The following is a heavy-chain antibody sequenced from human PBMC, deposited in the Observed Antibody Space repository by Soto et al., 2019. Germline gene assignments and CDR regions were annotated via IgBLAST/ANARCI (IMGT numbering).Heavy chain of an antibody. CDR1: GYTFGNYG. CDR2: INVVNGNT. Sequence: ASVKVSCRASGYTFGNYGLHWVRQAPVQRLEWMGWINVVNGNTKYSQRFQGRVTITRDTSASRPYMELTSLRSEDTAVYYCVRDGEVAGHLNFDYSGQGTLVTVSS. CDR3: VRDGEVAGHLNFDY. J-gene: IGHJ4*02. D-gene: IGHD6-19*01. V-gene: IGHV1-3*01.